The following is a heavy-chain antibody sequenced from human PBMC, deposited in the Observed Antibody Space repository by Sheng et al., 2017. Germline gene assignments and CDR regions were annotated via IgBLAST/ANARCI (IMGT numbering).Heavy chain of an antibody. CDR3: AKDSSLTSGDYDYFDF. D-gene: IGHD4-17*01. V-gene: IGHV3-23*01. CDR2: ISARGEST. CDR1: GFTFSQLC. Sequence: EVQLLESGGDLVQPWGVPSRFSCEASGFTFSQLCHELGPARLQGRGVEWVSAISARGESTYYADSVKGRFSISRDNSKNTLYLQVNSLRAEDTAMYYCAKDSSLTSGDYDYFDFWGRGNPGHRLL. J-gene: IGHJ4*02.